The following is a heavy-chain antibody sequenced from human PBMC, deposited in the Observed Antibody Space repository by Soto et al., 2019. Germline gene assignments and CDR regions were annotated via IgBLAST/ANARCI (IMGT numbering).Heavy chain of an antibody. J-gene: IGHJ6*02. CDR2: IYYSGST. CDR3: ASDRYSNYDRGGENYYYSYGMDV. CDR1: GGSISSGDYY. D-gene: IGHD4-4*01. V-gene: IGHV4-30-4*01. Sequence: QVQLQESGPGLVKPSQTLSLTCTVSGGSISSGDYYWSWIRQPPGKGLEWIGYIYYSGSTYYNPSLQSRVPISGDTSQNQFSRKLSSVTAADTAVYYCASDRYSNYDRGGENYYYSYGMDVWGQGTTVTVSS.